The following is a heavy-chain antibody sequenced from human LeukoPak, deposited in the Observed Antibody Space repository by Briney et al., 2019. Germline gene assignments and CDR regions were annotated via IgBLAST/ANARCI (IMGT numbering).Heavy chain of an antibody. CDR3: ERGLGSSYYYYYYYLDV. CDR2: MNPNSGNT. Sequence: ASVKVSCKASGYTFTSYDINWVREATGQGIEWMGWMNPNSGNTGYAQKFQGRVTMTRNTSISTAYMELSRRRTEDTAVYYCERGLGSSYYYYYYYLDVWGKGTTVTVYS. CDR1: GYTFTSYD. V-gene: IGHV1-8*01. D-gene: IGHD3-10*01. J-gene: IGHJ6*03.